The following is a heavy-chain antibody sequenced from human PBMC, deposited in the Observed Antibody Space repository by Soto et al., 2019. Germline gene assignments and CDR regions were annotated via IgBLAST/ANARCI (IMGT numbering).Heavy chain of an antibody. CDR3: ARGSYYYESSGYYPDP. V-gene: IGHV1-3*01. D-gene: IGHD3-22*01. CDR1: GYTFANYA. J-gene: IGHJ5*02. Sequence: APVKVCCKASGYTFANYAIHWVRHAPGQRLEWMGWINAGNGNPKYSQKFQDRVTISRDTSATTAYMEMSSLRSEDTAVYYCARGSYYYESSGYYPDPWGLGTLVTVSS. CDR2: INAGNGNP.